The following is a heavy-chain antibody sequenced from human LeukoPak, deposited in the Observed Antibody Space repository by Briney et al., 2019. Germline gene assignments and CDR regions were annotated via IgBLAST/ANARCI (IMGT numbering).Heavy chain of an antibody. Sequence: VQPGGSLRLSCAASGFTLSSYWMHWVRQVPGKGLVWVSRIKSDGSDTRYADSVKGRFTISRDNAKNTLYLQMNSLRADDTAVYYCARGYSSGLHFDYWGQGTLVTVSS. D-gene: IGHD6-19*01. CDR3: ARGYSSGLHFDY. J-gene: IGHJ4*02. CDR2: IKSDGSDT. V-gene: IGHV3-74*01. CDR1: GFTLSSYW.